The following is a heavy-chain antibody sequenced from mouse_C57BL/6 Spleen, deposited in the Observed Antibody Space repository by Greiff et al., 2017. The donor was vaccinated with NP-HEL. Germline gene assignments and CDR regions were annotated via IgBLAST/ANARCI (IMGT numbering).Heavy chain of an antibody. CDR2: IWRGGST. CDR1: GFSLTSYG. V-gene: IGHV2-5*01. CDR3: AKKWDYGDAMDY. J-gene: IGHJ4*01. D-gene: IGHD2-4*01. Sequence: VQLVESGPGLVQPSQSLSITCTVSGFSLTSYGVHWVRQSPGKGLEWLGVIWRGGSTDYNAAFMSRLSITKDNSKSQVFFKMNSLQADDTAIYYCAKKWDYGDAMDYWGQGTSVTVSS.